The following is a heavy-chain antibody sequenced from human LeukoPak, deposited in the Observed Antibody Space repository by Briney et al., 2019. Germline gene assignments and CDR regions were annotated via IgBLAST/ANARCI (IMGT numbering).Heavy chain of an antibody. V-gene: IGHV4-59*01. CDR3: ARDSSSAFDI. CDR1: GGSISSYF. CDR2: IYYSGST. J-gene: IGHJ3*02. Sequence: SETLSLTCTVSGGSISSYFWTWIRQPPGKGLEWIGYIYYSGSTNYNPSLKSRVTISVDTSKNQFSLKLSSVTAADTAVYYCARDSSSAFDIWGQGTMVTVSS.